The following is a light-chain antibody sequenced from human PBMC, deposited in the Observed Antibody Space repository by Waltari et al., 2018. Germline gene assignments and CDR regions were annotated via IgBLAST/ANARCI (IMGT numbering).Light chain of an antibody. CDR1: SGDVGGYNY. J-gene: IGLJ3*02. CDR3: FSYTASDAWL. CDR2: DVN. V-gene: IGLV2-14*01. Sequence: QSALTQPASVSGSPGQSITISCTGSSGDVGGYNYVSWYQQYPGSAPKLLIYDVNKRPSGVSYRFSGSKSVNTASLTISGLQGEDEADYYCFSYTASDAWLFGGGTKLTVL.